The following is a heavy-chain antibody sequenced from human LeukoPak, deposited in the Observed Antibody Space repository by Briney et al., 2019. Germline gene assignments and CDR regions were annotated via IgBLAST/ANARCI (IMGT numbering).Heavy chain of an antibody. Sequence: GGSLRLSCEASGFTFSSYAMSWVRQAPGKGLEWVSIIGGSGGSIKYADSVKGRFTISRDNSKNTLYLQMNSLRAEDTAVYYCAKGPGSTYPFYFDYWGQGTLVTVS. J-gene: IGHJ4*02. CDR3: AKGPGSTYPFYFDY. CDR2: IGGSGGSI. V-gene: IGHV3-23*01. D-gene: IGHD2-2*01. CDR1: GFTFSSYA.